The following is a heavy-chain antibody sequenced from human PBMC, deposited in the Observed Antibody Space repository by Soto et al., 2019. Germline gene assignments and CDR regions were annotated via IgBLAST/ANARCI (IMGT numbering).Heavy chain of an antibody. J-gene: IGHJ4*02. CDR1: GGSISSGGYY. Sequence: SLTCTVSGGSISSGGYYWSWIRQHPGKGLEWIGYIYYSGSTYYNPSLKSRVTISVDTSKNQFSLKLSSVTAADTAVYYCARGRVSRQQLVVPYDYWGQGTLVTVSS. CDR3: ARGRVSRQQLVVPYDY. D-gene: IGHD6-13*01. V-gene: IGHV4-31*03. CDR2: IYYSGST.